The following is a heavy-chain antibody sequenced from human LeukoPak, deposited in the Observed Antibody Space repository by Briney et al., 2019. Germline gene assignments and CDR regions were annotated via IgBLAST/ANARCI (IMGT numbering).Heavy chain of an antibody. CDR3: ARAKYSGYDRPFDY. V-gene: IGHV3-66*01. CDR2: IYSGGST. CDR1: GFTVSSNY. Sequence: GGSLRLSCAASGFTVSSNYMSWVRQAPGKGLEWVSIIYSGGSTYYADSVKGRFAISRDNSKNTMYLQMNSLRAEDTAVYYCARAKYSGYDRPFDYWGQGTLVTVSS. J-gene: IGHJ4*02. D-gene: IGHD5-12*01.